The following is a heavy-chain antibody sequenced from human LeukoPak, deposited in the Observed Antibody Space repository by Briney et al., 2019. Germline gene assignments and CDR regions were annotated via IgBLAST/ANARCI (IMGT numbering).Heavy chain of an antibody. V-gene: IGHV4-59*08. D-gene: IGHD6-19*01. CDR3: ARQIGIAVADAFDI. CDR1: GGSISSYY. Sequence: SETLSLTCTVSGGSISSYYWSWIRQPPGKGLEWIGYIYYSGSTNYNPSLKSRVTISVDTSKNQFSLKLSSVTAADTAVYYCARQIGIAVADAFDIWGQGTMVTASS. CDR2: IYYSGST. J-gene: IGHJ3*02.